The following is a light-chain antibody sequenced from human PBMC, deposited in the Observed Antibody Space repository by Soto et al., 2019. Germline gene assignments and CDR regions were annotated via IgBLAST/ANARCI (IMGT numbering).Light chain of an antibody. V-gene: IGKV2-28*01. CDR1: HSLLHDNGFNF. CDR2: LGS. CDR3: MQALDTPLT. Sequence: DIVMTQYPLFLSVTPGEPASISFRSSHSLLHDNGFNFSTWYLQKPGQSPKVLISLGSSRASGVPDRLSGSASGRDFTLLISRVEAEDVGVFYCMQALDTPLTVGGGTKVEIK. J-gene: IGKJ4*01.